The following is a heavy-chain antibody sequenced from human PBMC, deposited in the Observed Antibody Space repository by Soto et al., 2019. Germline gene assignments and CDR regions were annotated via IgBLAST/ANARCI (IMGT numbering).Heavy chain of an antibody. CDR3: ARGVSLTGDSPPADY. D-gene: IGHD7-27*01. J-gene: IGHJ4*02. V-gene: IGHV4-34*01. CDR2: INHSGST. Sequence: SETRSLTCAVYGGSFSGYYWSGIRQPPGKGLEWIGEINHSGSTNYNPSLKSRVTISVDTSKNQFSLKLSSVTAADTAVYYCARGVSLTGDSPPADYWGQGTLVTVSS. CDR1: GGSFSGYY.